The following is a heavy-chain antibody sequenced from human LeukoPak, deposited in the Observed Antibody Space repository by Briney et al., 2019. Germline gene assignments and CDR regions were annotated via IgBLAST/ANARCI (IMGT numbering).Heavy chain of an antibody. CDR1: GFTFSSYE. CDR2: ISSGGGTI. CDR3: ARDYYGSGSCDY. Sequence: GGSLRLSCAASGFTFSSYEMNWVRQAPGKGLEWVSYISSGGGTIYYADSVKGRFTISRDNAKNSLYLQTNSLRAEDTAVYYCARDYYGSGSCDYWGQGTLVTVSS. V-gene: IGHV3-48*03. J-gene: IGHJ4*02. D-gene: IGHD3-10*01.